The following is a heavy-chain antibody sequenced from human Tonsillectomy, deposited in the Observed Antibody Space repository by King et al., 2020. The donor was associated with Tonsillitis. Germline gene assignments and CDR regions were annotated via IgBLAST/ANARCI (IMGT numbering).Heavy chain of an antibody. CDR1: GFTFDDYA. CDR2: IGWNSGSI. D-gene: IGHD2-2*01. Sequence: VQLVESGGGLVQPGRSLRLSCAASGFTFDDYAMHWVRQAPGKGPEWVSSIGWNSGSIGYADSVKGRFTISRDNAKNSLYLEMNSLRAEDTALYYCERGVKYCSTTSCPPSYWGQGTLVTVSS. V-gene: IGHV3-9*01. CDR3: ERGVKYCSTTSCPPSY. J-gene: IGHJ4*02.